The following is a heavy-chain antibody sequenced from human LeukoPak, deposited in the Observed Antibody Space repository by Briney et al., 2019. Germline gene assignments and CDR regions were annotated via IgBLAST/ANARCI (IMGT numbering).Heavy chain of an antibody. V-gene: IGHV3-33*08. CDR1: GFTFSSYA. Sequence: GGSLRLSCAASGFTFSSYAMHWVRQAPGKGLEWVAVIWYDGSNKYYADSVKGRFTISRDNSKNTLYLQMNSLRAEDTAVYYCARDRLNYYDSSRYFDYWGQGTLVTVSS. J-gene: IGHJ4*02. CDR3: ARDRLNYYDSSRYFDY. CDR2: IWYDGSNK. D-gene: IGHD3-22*01.